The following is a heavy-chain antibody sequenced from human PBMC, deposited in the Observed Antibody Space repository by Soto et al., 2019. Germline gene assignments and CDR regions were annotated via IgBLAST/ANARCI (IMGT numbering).Heavy chain of an antibody. CDR3: ARQITILNPFDY. D-gene: IGHD3-3*01. V-gene: IGHV1-69*12. Sequence: QVQLVQSGAEVKKPGSSVKVSCKASGGTFSTYVISWVRQAPGQGLEWMGGIIPIFGTANYAQKFQGRVTISAEESTITAYMKLSSLRSEDTAVYYCARQITILNPFDYWGQGTLVTVSS. J-gene: IGHJ4*02. CDR2: IIPIFGTA. CDR1: GGTFSTYV.